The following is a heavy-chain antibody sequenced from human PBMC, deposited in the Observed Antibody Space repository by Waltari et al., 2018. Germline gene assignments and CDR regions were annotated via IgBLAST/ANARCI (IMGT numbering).Heavy chain of an antibody. J-gene: IGHJ4*02. D-gene: IGHD5-12*01. CDR1: GFTFISYG. CDR3: AKIVRGGYDYKYFDY. CDR2: IRYDGSNK. Sequence: QVQLVESGGGVVQPGGSLRLSCAASGFTFISYGMHWVSQAPGKGLEWVAFIRYDGSNKYYADSVKGRFTISRDNSKNTLYLQMNSLRAEDTAVYYCAKIVRGGYDYKYFDYWGQGTLVTVSS. V-gene: IGHV3-30*02.